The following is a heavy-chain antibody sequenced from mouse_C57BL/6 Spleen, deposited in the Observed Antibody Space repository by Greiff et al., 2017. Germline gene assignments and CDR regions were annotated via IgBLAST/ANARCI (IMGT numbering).Heavy chain of an antibody. D-gene: IGHD1-1*01. V-gene: IGHV1-55*01. CDR1: GYTFTSYW. CDR2: IYPGSGST. J-gene: IGHJ2*01. Sequence: QVQLQQPGAELVKPGASVKMSCKASGYTFTSYWITWVKQRPGQGLEWIGDIYPGSGSTNYNEKFKSKDTLTVDTSSSTAYMQLSSLTSEDSAVSYCASSPGDYYYSSSWDYWGQGTTLTVSS. CDR3: ASSPGDYYYSSSWDY.